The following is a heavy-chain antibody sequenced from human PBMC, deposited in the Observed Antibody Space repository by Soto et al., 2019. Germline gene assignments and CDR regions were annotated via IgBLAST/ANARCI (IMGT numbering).Heavy chain of an antibody. CDR3: ARGGLVGGVIPRGWFDP. D-gene: IGHD3-16*02. Sequence: SETLSLTCAVSGGSISSGGYSWSWIRQPPGKGLEWIGYIYHSGSTYYNPSLKSRVTISVDRSKNQFSLKLSSVTAADTAVYYCARGGLVGGVIPRGWFDPWGQGTLVTVST. CDR1: GGSISSGGYS. V-gene: IGHV4-30-2*01. CDR2: IYHSGST. J-gene: IGHJ5*02.